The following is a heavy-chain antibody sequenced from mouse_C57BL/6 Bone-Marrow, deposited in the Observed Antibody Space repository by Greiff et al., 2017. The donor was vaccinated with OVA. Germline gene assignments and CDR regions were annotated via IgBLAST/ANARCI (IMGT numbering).Heavy chain of an antibody. V-gene: IGHV5-17*01. Sequence: EVMLVESGGGLVKPGGSLKLSCAASGFTFSDYGMHWVRQAPEKGLEWVAYISSGSSTIYYADTVKGRFTISRDNAKNTLFLQMTSLRSEDTAMYYCARPDGNYSAWFAYWGQGTLVTVSA. CDR3: ARPDGNYSAWFAY. J-gene: IGHJ3*01. D-gene: IGHD2-1*01. CDR2: ISSGSSTI. CDR1: GFTFSDYG.